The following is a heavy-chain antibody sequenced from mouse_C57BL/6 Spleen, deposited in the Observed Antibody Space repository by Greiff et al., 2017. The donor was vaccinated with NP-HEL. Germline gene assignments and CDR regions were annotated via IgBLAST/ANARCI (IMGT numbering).Heavy chain of an antibody. Sequence: VQLKQSGPELVKPGASVKISCKASGYTFTDYYMNWVKQSHGKSLEWIGDINPNNGGTSYNQKFKGKATLTVDKSSSTAYMELRSLTSEDSAVYYCARGPFPWFAYWGQGTLVTVSA. CDR3: ARGPFPWFAY. CDR2: INPNNGGT. CDR1: GYTFTDYY. J-gene: IGHJ3*01. V-gene: IGHV1-26*01.